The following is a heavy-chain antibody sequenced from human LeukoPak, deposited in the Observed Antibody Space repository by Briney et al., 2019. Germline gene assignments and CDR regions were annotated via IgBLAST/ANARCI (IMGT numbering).Heavy chain of an antibody. V-gene: IGHV5-51*01. Sequence: TGESLKISCKGSGYIFTTYWIGWVRQRPGKGLEWMGIIFPGDSDTIYSPSFQGQVTISADKSINTAYLQWSSLKASDTAMYYCATSESQTKFDYWGQGTLVTASS. CDR3: ATSESQTKFDY. J-gene: IGHJ4*02. CDR1: GYIFTTYW. CDR2: IFPGDSDT. D-gene: IGHD1/OR15-1a*01.